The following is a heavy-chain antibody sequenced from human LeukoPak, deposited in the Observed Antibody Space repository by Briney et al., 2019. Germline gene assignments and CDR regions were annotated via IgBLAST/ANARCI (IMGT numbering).Heavy chain of an antibody. D-gene: IGHD6-19*01. CDR2: ISTYSGNT. V-gene: IGHV1-18*01. J-gene: IGHJ4*02. CDR1: GYTFTSYG. CDR3: ARDLKRGYSSGRYSWGTGSSNDY. Sequence: ASVKVSCKASGYTFTSYGISWVRQAPGQGLEWMGWISTYSGNTKYAQKLQGRVTMTTDTSTSTAYMELRSLRSDDTAVYYCARDLKRGYSSGRYSWGTGSSNDYWGQGTLVTVSS.